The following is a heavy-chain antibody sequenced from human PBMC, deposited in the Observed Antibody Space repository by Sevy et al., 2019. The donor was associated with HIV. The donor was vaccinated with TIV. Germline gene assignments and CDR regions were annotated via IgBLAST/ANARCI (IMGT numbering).Heavy chain of an antibody. D-gene: IGHD3-10*01. V-gene: IGHV3-7*03. CDR1: GFTFSSYW. J-gene: IGHJ6*03. Sequence: GSLRPSCAASGFTFSSYWMSWVRQAPGKGLEWVANIKQDGSEKYYVDSVKGRFTISRDNAKNSLYLQMNSLRAEDTAVYYCARVAGSGSYYMGYYYYMDVGGKGTTVTVSS. CDR3: ARVAGSGSYYMGYYYYMDV. CDR2: IKQDGSEK.